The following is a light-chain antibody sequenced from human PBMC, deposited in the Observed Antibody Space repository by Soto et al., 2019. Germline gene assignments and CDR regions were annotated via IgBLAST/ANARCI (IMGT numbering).Light chain of an antibody. CDR2: EAS. CDR1: QSVSLS. J-gene: IGKJ1*01. Sequence: ESALTHTPATQSLSPGGRGTLSCRLSQSVSLSLAWDQQIPGQAPRLHIYEASKRASGFPARFSGSGSGTDFTLTIRSLAPEDFAVYHCQERTGWPPWRFGQGTKV. V-gene: IGKV3-11*01. CDR3: QERTGWPPWR.